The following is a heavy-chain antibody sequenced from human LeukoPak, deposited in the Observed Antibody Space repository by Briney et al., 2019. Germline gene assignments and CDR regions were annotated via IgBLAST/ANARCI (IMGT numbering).Heavy chain of an antibody. CDR2: IRYDGSNK. CDR3: ARSDSWRNSDH. V-gene: IGHV3-30*02. J-gene: IGHJ4*02. Sequence: GGSLRLSCAASGFTFSSYGMHWVRQAPGKGLEWVALIRYDGSNKYYTDYVKGRFTISRDNSKNTLYLQMNSLGAADTAVYFCARSDSWRNSDHWGQGILVTVSS. CDR1: GFTFSSYG. D-gene: IGHD1-14*01.